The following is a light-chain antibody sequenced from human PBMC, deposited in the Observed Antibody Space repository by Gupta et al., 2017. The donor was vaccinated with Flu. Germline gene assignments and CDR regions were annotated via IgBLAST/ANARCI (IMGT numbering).Light chain of an antibody. CDR3: QQRSVWPLT. V-gene: IGKV3-11*01. CDR1: QSVGRQ. J-gene: IGKJ4*01. Sequence: DIVLIQSPATLSLSSGDRATLSCRASQSVGRQLAWYQHKPGRAPRLLMYDTSNRATGIPARFSGSGSGADFTLTISSLEPEDFAVYYCQQRSVWPLTFGGGTKVEIK. CDR2: DTS.